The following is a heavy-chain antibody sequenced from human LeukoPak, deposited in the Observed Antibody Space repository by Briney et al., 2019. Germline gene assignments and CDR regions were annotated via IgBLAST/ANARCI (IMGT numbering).Heavy chain of an antibody. D-gene: IGHD3-22*01. CDR2: VYYSGTT. J-gene: IGHJ1*01. CDR3: ARGRSSYYDSGGYYYLMY. V-gene: IGHV4-39*07. CDR1: GGSISLSYYY. Sequence: SETLSLTCSVSGGSISLSYYYWGWIRQPPGKALEWIGSVYYSGTTSYNPSLKSRVTISVDTFKNQFSLKMSSVTAADTAVYYCARGRSSYYDSGGYYYLMYWGQGTLVTVSS.